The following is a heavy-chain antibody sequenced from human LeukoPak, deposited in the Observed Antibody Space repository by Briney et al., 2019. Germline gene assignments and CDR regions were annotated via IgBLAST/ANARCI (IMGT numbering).Heavy chain of an antibody. CDR3: AREGDSTTVTTFSLSY. CDR2: INAGNGNT. Sequence: ASVKVSCKASGYTFTSYAMHWVRQAPGQRLEWMGWINAGNGNTKYSQEFQGRVTITRDTSASTAYMELSSLRSEDMAVYYCAREGDSTTVTTFSLSYWGQGTLVTVSS. J-gene: IGHJ4*02. D-gene: IGHD4-17*01. V-gene: IGHV1-3*03. CDR1: GYTFTSYA.